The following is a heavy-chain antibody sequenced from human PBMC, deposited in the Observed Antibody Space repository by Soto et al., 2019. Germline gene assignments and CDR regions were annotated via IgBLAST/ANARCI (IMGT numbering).Heavy chain of an antibody. CDR1: GYTFTSYG. CDR3: ARDRGPDWLLQNYYYYGMDV. Sequence: GASVKVSCKASGYTFTSYGISWVRQAPGQGLEWMGWISAYNGNTNYAQKLQGRVTMTTDTSTSTAYMELRSLRSDDTAVYYCARDRGPDWLLQNYYYYGMDVWGQGTTVTVSS. J-gene: IGHJ6*02. D-gene: IGHD3-9*01. CDR2: ISAYNGNT. V-gene: IGHV1-18*01.